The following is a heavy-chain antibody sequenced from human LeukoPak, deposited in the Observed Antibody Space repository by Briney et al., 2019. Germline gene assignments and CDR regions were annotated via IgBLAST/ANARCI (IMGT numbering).Heavy chain of an antibody. Sequence: SETLSLTCTVSGYSISSGYYWGWIRQPPGKGLEWIGSFYHSGSTYYNPSLKSRVTISLDTSKNQFSLKMSSVTAADTAVYYYATEQWLVTFFSWGQGTLVTVSS. CDR2: FYHSGST. V-gene: IGHV4-38-2*02. CDR1: GYSISSGYY. D-gene: IGHD6-19*01. CDR3: ATEQWLVTFFS. J-gene: IGHJ5*02.